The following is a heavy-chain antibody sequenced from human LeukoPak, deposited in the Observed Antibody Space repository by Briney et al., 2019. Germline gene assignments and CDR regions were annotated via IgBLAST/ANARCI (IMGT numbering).Heavy chain of an antibody. CDR1: GFTFSDYS. CDR2: TRKSGVDIT. J-gene: IGHJ6*04. D-gene: IGHD3-10*02. V-gene: IGHV3-48*01. Sequence: PGGSLRLSCAASGFTFSDYSMNWVRQAPGKGLEWVSYTRKSGVDITYYADSVKGRFTISRDNAKSSLYLQMNSLRAEDTAVYYCAELGITMIGGVWGKGTTVTISS. CDR3: AELGITMIGGV.